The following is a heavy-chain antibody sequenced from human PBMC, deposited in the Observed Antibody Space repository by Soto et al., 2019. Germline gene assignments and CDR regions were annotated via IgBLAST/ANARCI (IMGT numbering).Heavy chain of an antibody. J-gene: IGHJ5*02. CDR1: GGSISSSSYY. D-gene: IGHD2-15*01. CDR3: ARQYCSGGSCRPGWFDP. Sequence: QLQLQESGPGLVKPSETLSLTCTVSGGSISSSSYYWGWIRQPPGKGLEWIGSIDYSGSTYYNPSLKSRVTISVDTSKNQFSLKRSSVTAADTAVYYCARQYCSGGSCRPGWFDPWGQGTLVTVSS. V-gene: IGHV4-39*01. CDR2: IDYSGST.